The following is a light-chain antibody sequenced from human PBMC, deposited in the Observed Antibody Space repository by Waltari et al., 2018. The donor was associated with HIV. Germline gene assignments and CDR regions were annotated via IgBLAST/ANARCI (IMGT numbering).Light chain of an antibody. CDR3: AAWDDSLNAWV. CDR1: STNIGSNY. CDR2: SNN. Sequence: SVLTQPPSESGTLGQRVTITCSGSSTNIGSNYVYWYQQLPGTAPKLLIYSNNQRPSGVPDRISGSKSGTSASLAISGLQSVDEADYYCAAWDDSLNAWVFGGGTKLTVL. V-gene: IGLV1-44*01. J-gene: IGLJ3*02.